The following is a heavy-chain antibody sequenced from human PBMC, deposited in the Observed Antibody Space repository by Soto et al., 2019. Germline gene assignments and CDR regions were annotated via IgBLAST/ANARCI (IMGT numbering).Heavy chain of an antibody. V-gene: IGHV3-23*01. CDR3: AKASGSGNDYYYGMDV. D-gene: IGHD3-10*01. CDR1: GFTFSSYA. Sequence: PGGSLRLSCASSGFTFSSYAMSWVRQAPGKGLEWVSAITGSGHSTYYADSVKGRFTISRDNSKSTLYLQMNSLRAEDTALYYCAKASGSGNDYYYGMDVWGQGTTVTVSS. J-gene: IGHJ6*02. CDR2: ITGSGHST.